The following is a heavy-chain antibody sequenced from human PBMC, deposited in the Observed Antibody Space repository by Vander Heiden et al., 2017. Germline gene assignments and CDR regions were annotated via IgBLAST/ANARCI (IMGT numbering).Heavy chain of an antibody. D-gene: IGHD2-15*01. CDR2: ISATGVTI. V-gene: IGHV3-48*02. CDR3: ARDPKLYGAFGPYFDY. CDR1: GFPLSSYT. Sequence: EGQPVHSGGGLVQPGGSLRLSCGASGFPLSSYTMTWVRQTPGKGLEWISYISATGVTIYYSQSVEGRFTISRDDVKNSLYLQMNNLRDDDTGVYYCARDPKLYGAFGPYFDYWGQGVLVTVAS. J-gene: IGHJ4*02.